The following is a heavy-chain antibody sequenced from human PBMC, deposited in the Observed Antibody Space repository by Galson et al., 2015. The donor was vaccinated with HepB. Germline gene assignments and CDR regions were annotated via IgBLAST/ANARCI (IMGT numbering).Heavy chain of an antibody. J-gene: IGHJ3*02. V-gene: IGHV3-30-3*01. Sequence: LRLSCAASGFTFSSYAMHWVRQAPGKGLEWVAVISYDGSNKYYADSVKGRFTISRDNSKNTLYLQMNSLRAEDTAVYYCARGPSSQGAFDIWGQGTMVTVSS. CDR2: ISYDGSNK. CDR3: ARGPSSQGAFDI. CDR1: GFTFSSYA.